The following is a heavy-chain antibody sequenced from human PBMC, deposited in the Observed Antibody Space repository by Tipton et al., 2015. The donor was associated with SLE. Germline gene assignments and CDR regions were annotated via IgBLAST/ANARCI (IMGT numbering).Heavy chain of an antibody. CDR3: ARSHDFWSGYYRY. J-gene: IGHJ4*02. CDR1: GGSISSYY. D-gene: IGHD3-3*01. CDR2: IYYSGST. Sequence: TLSPTCTVSGGSISSYYWSWIRQPPGKGLEWIGYIYYSGSTNYNPSLKSRVTISVDTSKNQFSLKLSSVTAADTAVYYCARSHDFWSGYYRYWGQGTLVTGSS. V-gene: IGHV4-59*12.